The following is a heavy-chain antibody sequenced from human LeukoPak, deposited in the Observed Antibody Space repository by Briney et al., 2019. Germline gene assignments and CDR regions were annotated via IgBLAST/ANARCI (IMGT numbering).Heavy chain of an antibody. D-gene: IGHD3-10*01. CDR2: INPSGGSK. CDR1: GYTFTSYY. V-gene: IGHV1-46*01. J-gene: IGHJ4*02. Sequence: SVQDSCKACGYTFTSYYMHWVRQPPGQEVEGMGIINPSGGSKSKARKFQGRVTMNRDTSTSTVYMERSNLRSKDTAVYYCARDPGYYGSGGGFDYWGQGTLVTVSS. CDR3: ARDPGYYGSGGGFDY.